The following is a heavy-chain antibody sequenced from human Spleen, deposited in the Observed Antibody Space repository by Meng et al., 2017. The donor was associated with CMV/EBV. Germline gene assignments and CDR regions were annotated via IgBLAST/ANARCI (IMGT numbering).Heavy chain of an antibody. D-gene: IGHD1-26*01. V-gene: IGHV3-11*01. CDR1: GFIFSDYY. CDR3: ARGEDYSGSYR. Sequence: GESLKISCAASGFIFSDYYMSWFRQAPGKGLEWVSYISSSGTTKFFSDSVKGRFTISRDNAQNSLYLQMDSLRAEDTAVYYCARGEDYSGSYRWGQGTMVTVSS. J-gene: IGHJ3*01. CDR2: ISSSGTTK.